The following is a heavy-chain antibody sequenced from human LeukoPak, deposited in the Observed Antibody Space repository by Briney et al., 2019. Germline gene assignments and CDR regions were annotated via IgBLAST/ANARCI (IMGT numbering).Heavy chain of an antibody. CDR2: ISWNSGSI. D-gene: IGHD2-2*02. J-gene: IGHJ4*02. CDR1: GFTFDDYA. CDR3: AKDFPAAYCSSTSCYTGGIDY. Sequence: GRSLRLSCAASGFTFDDYAMHWVRQAPGKGLEWVSGISWNSGSIGYADSVKGRFTISRDNSKNTLYLQMGSLRAEDMAVYYCAKDFPAAYCSSTSCYTGGIDYWGQGTLVTVSS. V-gene: IGHV3-9*03.